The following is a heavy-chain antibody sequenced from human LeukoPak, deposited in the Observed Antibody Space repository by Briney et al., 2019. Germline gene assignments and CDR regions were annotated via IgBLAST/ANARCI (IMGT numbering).Heavy chain of an antibody. D-gene: IGHD2-2*01. CDR1: GYSFTSYW. V-gene: IGHV5-51*01. J-gene: IGHJ4*02. Sequence: GESLKISCKGSGYSFTSYWIGWVRQMPGKGLEWMGIIYPGDSDTRYSPSFQGQVTISADKSISTAYLQWSSLKASDTAMYYCARRYCSSTSCYPHLDYWGQGTLVTVSS. CDR3: ARRYCSSTSCYPHLDY. CDR2: IYPGDSDT.